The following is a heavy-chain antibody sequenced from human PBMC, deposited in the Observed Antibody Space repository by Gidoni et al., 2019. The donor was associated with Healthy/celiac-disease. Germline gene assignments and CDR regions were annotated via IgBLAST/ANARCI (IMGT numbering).Heavy chain of an antibody. D-gene: IGHD3-3*01. Sequence: QVQLQQWGAGLLKPSETLSLTCAVYGGSLRGYYWSWIRQPPGKGLEWIGEINHSGRTNYNPSLKSRFTISVDTSKNQFSLKLSSVTAADTAVFYCARVMMGRSDYLSRGCFDPWGQGTLVTVSS. CDR3: ARVMMGRSDYLSRGCFDP. CDR2: INHSGRT. CDR1: GGSLRGYY. V-gene: IGHV4-34*01. J-gene: IGHJ5*02.